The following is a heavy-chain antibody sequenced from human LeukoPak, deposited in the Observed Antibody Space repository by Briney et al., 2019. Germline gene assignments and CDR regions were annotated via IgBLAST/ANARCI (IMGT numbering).Heavy chain of an antibody. D-gene: IGHD2-2*01. J-gene: IGHJ3*02. V-gene: IGHV4-34*01. CDR1: GGSFSGYY. Sequence: PSETLSLTCAVYGGSFSGYYWSWIRQPPGKGLEWIGEINHSGSTNYNPSLKSRVTISVDTSKNQFSLKLSSVTAADTAVYYCARGYDIVVVPAAIPYDAFDIWGQGTMVTVSS. CDR2: INHSGST. CDR3: ARGYDIVVVPAAIPYDAFDI.